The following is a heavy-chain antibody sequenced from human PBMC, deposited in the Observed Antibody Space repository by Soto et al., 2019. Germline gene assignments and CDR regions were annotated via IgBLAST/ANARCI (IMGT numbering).Heavy chain of an antibody. CDR2: ISAYNGNT. J-gene: IGHJ6*02. CDR1: GYTFTSYG. V-gene: IGHV1-18*01. CDR3: ASSCCCCYYDYHYGMYF. Sequence: GASVKVSCKASGYTFTSYGISWVRQAPGQGLEWMGWISAYNGNTNYAQKLQGRVTMTTDTSTSTAYMELRSLRSDDTAVYYCASSCCCCYYDYHYGMYFWGRGTTDPGS.